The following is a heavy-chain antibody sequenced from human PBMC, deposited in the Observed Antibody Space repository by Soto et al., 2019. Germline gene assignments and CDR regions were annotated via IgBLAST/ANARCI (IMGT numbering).Heavy chain of an antibody. D-gene: IGHD3-9*01. CDR3: ARGRYDILTGYLYSFDI. CDR2: MNPNSGNT. CDR1: GRTFTSYD. J-gene: IGHJ3*02. V-gene: IGHV1-8*01. Sequence: ASVEVFCTASGRTFTSYDINCLRQATGQGLEWMGWMNPNSGNTGYAQKFQGRVTMTRNTSISTAYMELSSLRSEDTAVYYCARGRYDILTGYLYSFDIWGQGTMVTVSS.